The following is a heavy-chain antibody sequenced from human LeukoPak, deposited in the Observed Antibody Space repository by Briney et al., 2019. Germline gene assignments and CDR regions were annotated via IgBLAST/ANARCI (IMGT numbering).Heavy chain of an antibody. D-gene: IGHD2-2*01. CDR1: GYTFSNYG. J-gene: IGHJ4*02. Sequence: ASVKVSCKASGYTFSNYGISWVRQAPGQGLEWMGWISPYNGNTDYAQNLQSRVTMTTDTSTSTVYMELRSLRSDDTAVYYCARDRSTSDYWGQGTLVTVSS. CDR3: ARDRSTSDY. CDR2: ISPYNGNT. V-gene: IGHV1-18*04.